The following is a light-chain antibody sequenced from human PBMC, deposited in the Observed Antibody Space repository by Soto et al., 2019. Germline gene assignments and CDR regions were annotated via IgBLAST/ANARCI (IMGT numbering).Light chain of an antibody. CDR3: CSYAGNYTLI. J-gene: IGLJ2*01. Sequence: QSVLTQPRSVSGSPGQSVSISCTGTTSDVGGYEYVSWYQQHPDKAPQLLIFDVTKRPSGVPDRFSGSKSGNTASLTISGLQADDVADYYCCSYAGNYTLIFGGGTKLTVL. CDR2: DVT. CDR1: TSDVGGYEY. V-gene: IGLV2-11*01.